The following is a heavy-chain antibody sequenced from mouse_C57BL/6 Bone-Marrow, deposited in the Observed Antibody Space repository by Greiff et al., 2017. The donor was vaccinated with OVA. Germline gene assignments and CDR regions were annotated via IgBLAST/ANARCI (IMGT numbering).Heavy chain of an antibody. CDR2: ISSGGDYI. J-gene: IGHJ4*01. CDR1: GFTFSSYA. CDR3: TRDLETDYAMDY. Sequence: EVKLVESGEGLVKPGGSLKLSCAASGFTFSSYAMSWVRQPPEKRLEWVAYISSGGDYIYYADTVKGRFTISRDNARNTLYLQMSSLKSEDTAMYYCTRDLETDYAMDYWGQGTSVTVSS. V-gene: IGHV5-9-1*02.